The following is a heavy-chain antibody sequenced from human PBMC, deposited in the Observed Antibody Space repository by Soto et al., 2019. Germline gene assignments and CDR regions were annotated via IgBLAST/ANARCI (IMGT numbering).Heavy chain of an antibody. CDR2: ISYDGSNK. Sequence: QVQLVESGGGVVQPGRSLRLSCAASGFTFSSYAMHWVRQAPGKGLEWVAVISYDGSNKYYADSVKGRFTISRDNSKNTLYLQMNSLRAEDTAVYYCARGGSSWYNEGRYYYYGMDVWGQGTTVTVSS. CDR3: ARGGSSWYNEGRYYYYGMDV. CDR1: GFTFSSYA. D-gene: IGHD6-13*01. V-gene: IGHV3-30-3*01. J-gene: IGHJ6*02.